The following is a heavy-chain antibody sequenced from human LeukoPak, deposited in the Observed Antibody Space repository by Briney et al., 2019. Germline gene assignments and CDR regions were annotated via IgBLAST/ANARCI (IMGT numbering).Heavy chain of an antibody. CDR1: GGSFSGYY. V-gene: IGHV4-34*01. CDR2: INHSGST. D-gene: IGHD2-8*01. Sequence: SETLSLTCAVYGGSFSGYYWSWIRQPPGKGLEWIGEINHSGSTNYNPSLKSRVTMSVDTSKNQFSLKLSSVTAADTAVYYCARALMVYATEYYFDYWGQGTLVTVSS. J-gene: IGHJ4*02. CDR3: ARALMVYATEYYFDY.